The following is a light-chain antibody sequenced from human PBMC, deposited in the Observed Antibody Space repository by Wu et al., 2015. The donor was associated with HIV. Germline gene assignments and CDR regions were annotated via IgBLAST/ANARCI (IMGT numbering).Light chain of an antibody. Sequence: EIVLTQSPGTLSLSPGERATLSCRASQSVSSNLAWYQQKPGQAPRLLIYGASTRATGIPARFSGSGSGTEFTLTISSMQSEDFAVYYCQQYNNWPPWRFGQGTKVEIK. CDR1: QSVSSN. CDR2: GAS. CDR3: QQYNNWPPWR. V-gene: IGKV3-15*01. J-gene: IGKJ1*01.